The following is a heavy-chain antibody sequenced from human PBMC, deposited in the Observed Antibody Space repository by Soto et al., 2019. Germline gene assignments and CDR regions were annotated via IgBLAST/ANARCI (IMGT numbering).Heavy chain of an antibody. CDR2: IYYSGGT. CDR3: ARQSGGYYYYGMDV. V-gene: IGHV4-59*08. J-gene: IGHJ6*02. D-gene: IGHD1-26*01. CDR1: GGSISTYY. Sequence: PSETLSLTCTVSGGSISTYYWSWIRQPPGKGLEWIGYIYYSGGTNYSPSLESRVTISVDTSKNQFSLKLSSATAADTAVYYCARQSGGYYYYGMDVWGQGTTVTV.